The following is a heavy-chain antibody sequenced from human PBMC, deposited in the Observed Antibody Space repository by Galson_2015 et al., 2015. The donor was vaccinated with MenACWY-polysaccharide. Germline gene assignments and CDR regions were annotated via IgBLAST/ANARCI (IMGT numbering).Heavy chain of an antibody. V-gene: IGHV3-7*01. CDR2: IKQDESEK. Sequence: SLRLSCAASGFIISGYWMSWVRQAPGKGLEWVVNIKQDESEKNYVDSVKGRFTISRDNAKNSLYLQMNSLRAEDTAVYYCVRGRVTLGPWGHGTLVTVSS. CDR1: GFIISGYW. CDR3: VRGRVTLGP. J-gene: IGHJ5*02. D-gene: IGHD2-21*02.